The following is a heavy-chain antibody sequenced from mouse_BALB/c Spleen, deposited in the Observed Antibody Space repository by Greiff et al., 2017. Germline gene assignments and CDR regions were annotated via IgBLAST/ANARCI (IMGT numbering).Heavy chain of an antibody. CDR3: ARGNGNYDYYAMDY. Sequence: QVQLQQSGAELAKPGASVKMSCKASGYTFTSYWMHWVKQRPGQGLEWIGYINPSTGYTEYNQKFKDKATLTADKSSSTAYMQLSSLTSEDSAVYYCARGNGNYDYYAMDYWGQGTSVTVSS. J-gene: IGHJ4*01. V-gene: IGHV1-7*01. CDR2: INPSTGYT. D-gene: IGHD2-1*01. CDR1: GYTFTSYW.